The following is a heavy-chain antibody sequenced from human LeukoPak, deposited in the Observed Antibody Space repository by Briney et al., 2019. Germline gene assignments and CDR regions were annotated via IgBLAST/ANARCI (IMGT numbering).Heavy chain of an antibody. V-gene: IGHV4-4*07. Sequence: ASENLSLTCTVSSGSSSSYYWIWIRHPPGHGLKGIGRIYTSARTNYNPSLQSRVTMSVDTSKTQSSLQLSSVSAADTAVYYCAGGAYGSTQPFDYWGQGTLVTVSS. CDR3: AGGAYGSTQPFDY. CDR1: SGSSSSYY. J-gene: IGHJ4*02. CDR2: IYTSART. D-gene: IGHD3-22*01.